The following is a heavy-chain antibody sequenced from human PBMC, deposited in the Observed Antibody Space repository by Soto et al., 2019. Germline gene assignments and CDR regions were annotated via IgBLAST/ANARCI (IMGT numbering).Heavy chain of an antibody. J-gene: IGHJ6*02. CDR1: GFTFSSYG. CDR3: ARDAKGMDV. D-gene: IGHD2-15*01. CDR2: IWYDGSNK. Sequence: GGSRRRSWAASGFTFSSYGMHGVRQAPGKGLEWVAVIWYDGSNKYYADSVKGRFTISRDNSKNTLYLQMNSLRAEDTAVYYCARDAKGMDVWGQGTTVTVSS. V-gene: IGHV3-33*01.